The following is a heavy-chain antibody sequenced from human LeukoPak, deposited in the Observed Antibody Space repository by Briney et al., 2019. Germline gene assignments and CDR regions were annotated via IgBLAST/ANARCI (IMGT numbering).Heavy chain of an antibody. CDR3: ARENNWNRHMDV. CDR1: GYTFTSYY. D-gene: IGHD1-20*01. Sequence: ASVKVSCKASGYTFTSYYTHWVRQAPGQGLEWMGIINPSGGSTSYAQKFQGRVTMTRDMSTSTAYMELRSLRSDDTAVYYCARENNWNRHMDVWGKGTTVTVPS. J-gene: IGHJ6*03. V-gene: IGHV1-46*01. CDR2: INPSGGST.